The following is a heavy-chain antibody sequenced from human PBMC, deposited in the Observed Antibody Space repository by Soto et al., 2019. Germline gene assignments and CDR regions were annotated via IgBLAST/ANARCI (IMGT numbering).Heavy chain of an antibody. CDR3: AKYITAATRYFDR. CDR2: TSGDAANT. Sequence: EVQLLESGGGLVQSVWSLRLSCAASGLNFASYAMTWIRQAPGKGLEWVSATSGDAANTQYADSVKGRFTMSRDNSKNTLYLQMNSLRAEATAAYFCAKYITAATRYFDRWGRGTLVTVSS. CDR1: GLNFASYA. V-gene: IGHV3-23*01. D-gene: IGHD1-20*01. J-gene: IGHJ2*01.